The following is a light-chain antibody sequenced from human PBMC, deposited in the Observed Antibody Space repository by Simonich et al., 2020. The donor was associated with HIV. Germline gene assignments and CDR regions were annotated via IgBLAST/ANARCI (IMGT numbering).Light chain of an antibody. V-gene: IGLV2-23*01. Sequence: QSALTQPASVSGSPGQSITISCTGTSSEVGGYNFVSWFQQHPGKAPKLMIHDGSQRPSGVSNRFSGSMSGNTASLTISGLQAEDEADYYCCSYAGSSPWVFGGGTKLTVL. J-gene: IGLJ3*02. CDR1: SSEVGGYNF. CDR2: DGS. CDR3: CSYAGSSPWV.